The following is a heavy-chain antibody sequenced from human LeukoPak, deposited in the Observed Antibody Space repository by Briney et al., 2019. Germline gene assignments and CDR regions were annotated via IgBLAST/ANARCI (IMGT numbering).Heavy chain of an antibody. D-gene: IGHD3-22*01. CDR3: ARDQGSYYYDSSGYFVGDY. CDR2: IYSDGRT. V-gene: IGHV3-53*01. Sequence: GGSLRLSCAASGFTVSSNYMSWVRQAPGKGLEWVSVIYSDGRTYYADSVKGRFTISRDNAKNSLYLQMNSLRAEDTAVYYCARDQGSYYYDSSGYFVGDYWGQGTLVTVSS. CDR1: GFTVSSNY. J-gene: IGHJ4*02.